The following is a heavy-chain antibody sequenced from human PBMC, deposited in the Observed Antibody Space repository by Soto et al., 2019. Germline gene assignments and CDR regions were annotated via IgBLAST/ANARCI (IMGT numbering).Heavy chain of an antibody. J-gene: IGHJ5*02. CDR3: ARGGGYCSGGSCYGPRGWFDP. CDR2: INHSGSA. CDR1: GGSFSGYY. V-gene: IGHV4-34*01. Sequence: SETLSLTCAVYGGSFSGYYWSWIRQPPGKGLEWIGEINHSGSANYNPSLKSRVTISVDTSKNQFSLKLSSVTAADTAVYYCARGGGYCSGGSCYGPRGWFDPWGQGTLVTVSS. D-gene: IGHD2-15*01.